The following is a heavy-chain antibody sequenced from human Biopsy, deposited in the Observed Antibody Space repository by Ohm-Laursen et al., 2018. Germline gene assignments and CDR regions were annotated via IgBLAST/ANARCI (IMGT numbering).Heavy chain of an antibody. V-gene: IGHV4-59*01. Sequence: SETLSLTCTVSGDYISGYYWSWIRQPPGKGLQWIGCVYYSGSADYNPSLQSRVTISVDTSKNHLSLRLRSVTPADTAIYYCARDRGYYSDRTVPGYFDLWGRGTLVTVSS. D-gene: IGHD3-22*01. CDR1: GDYISGYY. J-gene: IGHJ2*01. CDR3: ARDRGYYSDRTVPGYFDL. CDR2: VYYSGSA.